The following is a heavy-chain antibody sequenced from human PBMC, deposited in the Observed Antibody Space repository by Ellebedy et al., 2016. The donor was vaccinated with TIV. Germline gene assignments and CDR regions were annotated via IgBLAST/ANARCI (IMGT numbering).Heavy chain of an antibody. V-gene: IGHV7-4-1*02. D-gene: IGHD2-15*01. J-gene: IGHJ3*01. CDR3: ARGGGICSSKCAFDF. Sequence: ASVKVSCKASGYTFSQFGMNWVRQAPGQGLEWMGWIHTNTGNPTYVQGFTGRFVSSLDTSVSTAYLQISSLEAEDTAVYFCARGGGICSSKCAFDFWGQGTMVTVSS. CDR2: IHTNTGNP. CDR1: GYTFSQFG.